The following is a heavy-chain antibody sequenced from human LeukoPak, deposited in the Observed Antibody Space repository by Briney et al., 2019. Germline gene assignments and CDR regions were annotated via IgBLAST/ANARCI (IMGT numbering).Heavy chain of an antibody. V-gene: IGHV3-23*01. CDR3: AKVNYYDSRGYFDY. CDR1: EFTFSSYA. CDR2: ISGSGGST. J-gene: IGHJ4*02. Sequence: GGSLRLSCAPSEFTFSSYAMRWVRQAPGKGLEWVSAISGSGGSTYYADSVKGRFTISRDNSKNTLYLQMNSLRAEDTAVYYCAKVNYYDSRGYFDYWGQGTLVTVSS. D-gene: IGHD3-22*01.